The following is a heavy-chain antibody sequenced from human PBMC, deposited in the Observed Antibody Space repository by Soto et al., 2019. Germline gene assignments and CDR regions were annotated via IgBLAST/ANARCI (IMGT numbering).Heavy chain of an antibody. D-gene: IGHD6-19*01. CDR2: IYYSGST. J-gene: IGHJ4*01. Sequence: SETLSLTCTVSGGSISSYYWSWIRQPPGKGLEWIGYIYYSGSTNYNPSLKSRVTISVDTSKNQFSLKLTSVTAADTAVYYCARGGSIAVGLDYWGQGTLVTVSS. V-gene: IGHV4-59*12. CDR1: GGSISSYY. CDR3: ARGGSIAVGLDY.